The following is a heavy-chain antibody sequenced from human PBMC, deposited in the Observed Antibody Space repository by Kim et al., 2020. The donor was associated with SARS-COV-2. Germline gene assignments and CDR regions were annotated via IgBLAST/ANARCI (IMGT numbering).Heavy chain of an antibody. V-gene: IGHV1-18*01. CDR1: GYTFTSYG. Sequence: ASVKVSCKASGYTFTSYGISWVRQAPGQGLEWMGWISAYNGNTNYAQKLQGRVTMTTDTSTSTAYMELRSLRSDDTAVYYCARLPTYYYGSGSQASYYGMDVWGQGTTVTVSS. D-gene: IGHD3-10*01. J-gene: IGHJ6*02. CDR2: ISAYNGNT. CDR3: ARLPTYYYGSGSQASYYGMDV.